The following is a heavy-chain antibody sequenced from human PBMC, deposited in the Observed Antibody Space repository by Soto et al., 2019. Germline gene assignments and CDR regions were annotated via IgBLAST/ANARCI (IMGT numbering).Heavy chain of an antibody. Sequence: LRLSCAASGFTFSSYEMNWVRQAPGKGLEWVSYISSSGSTIYYADSVKGRFTISRDNAKNSLYLQMNSPRAEDTAVYYCAREERLRFLEWLLNAMDVWGQGTTVTVSS. CDR1: GFTFSSYE. D-gene: IGHD3-3*01. V-gene: IGHV3-48*03. CDR2: ISSSGSTI. CDR3: AREERLRFLEWLLNAMDV. J-gene: IGHJ6*02.